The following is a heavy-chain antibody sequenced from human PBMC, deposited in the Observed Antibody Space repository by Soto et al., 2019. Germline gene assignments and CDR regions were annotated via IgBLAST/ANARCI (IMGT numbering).Heavy chain of an antibody. D-gene: IGHD2-2*01. J-gene: IGHJ6*02. CDR2: IKSNTDGGTT. V-gene: IGHV3-15*01. CDR1: GIIFSNTW. Sequence: EVQVVESGGGLVKPGGSLRLSCTASGIIFSNTWINWVRQAPGKGLEWVGRIKSNTDGGTTDYATPVKGRFTISRDNSKNTLYLQMNSLRAEDTAVYFCARDPPNDKIQPDYGMDVWGQGTTVTVSS. CDR3: ARDPPNDKIQPDYGMDV.